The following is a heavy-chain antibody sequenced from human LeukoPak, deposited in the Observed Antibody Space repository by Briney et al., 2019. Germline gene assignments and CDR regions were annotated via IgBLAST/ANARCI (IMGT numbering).Heavy chain of an antibody. CDR2: IDSNSNFM. J-gene: IGHJ4*02. CDR1: GFTFGSYS. D-gene: IGHD1-26*01. Sequence: GGSLRLSCAASGFTFGSYSMTWVRQAPGKGLEWVSLIDSNSNFMNYADSVKGRFTISRDNAKNSLYLQMNSLRAEDTAVYYCARRPYSGTYYVDYWGQGTLVTVSS. CDR3: ARRPYSGTYYVDY. V-gene: IGHV3-21*01.